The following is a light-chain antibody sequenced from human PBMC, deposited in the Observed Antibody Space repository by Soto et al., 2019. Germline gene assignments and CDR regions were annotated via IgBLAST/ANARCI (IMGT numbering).Light chain of an antibody. CDR1: QRVSSSY. CDR2: GAS. J-gene: IGKJ3*01. CDR3: QQYGSSPFT. Sequence: ELVLMQSPGTLSLSPGERATLSCRASQRVSSSYLAWYQQKPGQAPRLLIYGASSRATGIPDRFSCSGSGTDFTLTISRLEPEDFSVYYCQQYGSSPFTFGPGTKVDI. V-gene: IGKV3-20*01.